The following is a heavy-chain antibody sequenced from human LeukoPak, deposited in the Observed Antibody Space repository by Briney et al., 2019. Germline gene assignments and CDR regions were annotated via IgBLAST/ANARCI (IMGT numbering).Heavy chain of an antibody. CDR1: GDSITGYY. V-gene: IGHV4-39*07. CDR2: IYYTGNT. D-gene: IGHD3-10*01. CDR3: TKSDGYGLIRI. Sequence: SETLSPTCTVSGDSITGYYGGWIRQPPGKGLEWIGNIYYTGNTYYNASLKSRVTISVDTSNNQFSLKVISMTAADTAVYYCTKSDGYGLIRICGRGTMVTVSS. J-gene: IGHJ3*02.